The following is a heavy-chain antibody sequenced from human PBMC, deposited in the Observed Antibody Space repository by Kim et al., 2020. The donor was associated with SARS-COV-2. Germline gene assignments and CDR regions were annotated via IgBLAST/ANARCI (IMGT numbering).Heavy chain of an antibody. CDR2: MYSSGST. Sequence: GGSLRLSCAASGFNVINNYMSWVRQAPGKGLECISVMYSSGSTFYAESVAGRFTISRDGSKNTLDLPMNNLRAADTAVYYCASTVSGYSGSRYVMDVWG. V-gene: IGHV3-66*01. CDR3: ASTVSGYSGSRYVMDV. CDR1: GFNVINNY. J-gene: IGHJ6*02. D-gene: IGHD5-12*01.